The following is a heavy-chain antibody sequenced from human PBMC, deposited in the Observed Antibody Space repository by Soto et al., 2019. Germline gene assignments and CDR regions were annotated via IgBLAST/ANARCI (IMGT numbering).Heavy chain of an antibody. CDR1: GFTFSNYW. Sequence: VGSLRLSCGASGFTFSNYWMHWVRQAPGKGLVWVSRVKGDGSSTDYADSVKGRFTISRDNAKNSLYLEMSDLKTEDTALYYCAKGQIVLVPLGWFDSWGHGTLVTVSS. CDR3: AKGQIVLVPLGWFDS. D-gene: IGHD3-3*02. CDR2: VKGDGSST. J-gene: IGHJ5*01. V-gene: IGHV3-74*01.